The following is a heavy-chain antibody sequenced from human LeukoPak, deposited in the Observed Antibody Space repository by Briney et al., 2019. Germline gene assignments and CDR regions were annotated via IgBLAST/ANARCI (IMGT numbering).Heavy chain of an antibody. V-gene: IGHV3-21*01. Sequence: GGSLRLSCAASGFTFNSYSMIWVRQAPGKGLEWVSSISTSSSYIYYADSLKGRFTVSGDNARNSLYLQMNSLRAEDTAVYYCARGADNFYYYYMDVWGKGTTVTVSS. CDR2: ISTSSSYI. J-gene: IGHJ6*03. CDR1: GFTFNSYS. CDR3: ARGADNFYYYYMDV.